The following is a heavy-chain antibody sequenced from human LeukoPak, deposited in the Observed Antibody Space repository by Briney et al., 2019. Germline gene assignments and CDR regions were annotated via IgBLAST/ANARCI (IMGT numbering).Heavy chain of an antibody. Sequence: ASVKVSCKASGYTFTGYYMHWVRQAPGQGLEWMGRINPNSGGTNYAQKFQGRVTMTRDTSISTAYMELSRLRSDDTAVYYCARMYSSSLSGEDFWGQGTLVTVSS. D-gene: IGHD6-6*01. CDR2: INPNSGGT. CDR3: ARMYSSSLSGEDF. V-gene: IGHV1-2*06. CDR1: GYTFTGYY. J-gene: IGHJ4*02.